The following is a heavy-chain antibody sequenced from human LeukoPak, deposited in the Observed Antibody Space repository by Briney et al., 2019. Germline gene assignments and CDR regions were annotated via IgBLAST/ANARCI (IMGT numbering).Heavy chain of an antibody. CDR1: GYSFANNW. D-gene: IGHD6-13*01. V-gene: IGHV5-51*01. CDR3: AREGSGQQLFPYNWLAP. Sequence: GESLKISCKGSGYSFANNWIAWVRQMPGKGLEWMGIIYPGDSDTRYSPSFQGQVTISADKSISTAYLQWSSLKASDTAMYYCAREGSGQQLFPYNWLAPWGRGTLVTVSS. CDR2: IYPGDSDT. J-gene: IGHJ5*02.